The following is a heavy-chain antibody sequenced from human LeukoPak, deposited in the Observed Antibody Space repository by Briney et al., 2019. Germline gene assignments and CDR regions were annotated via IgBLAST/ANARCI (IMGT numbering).Heavy chain of an antibody. CDR3: VSPEPNYYDSSGYYF. J-gene: IGHJ4*02. V-gene: IGHV1-2*02. CDR2: INPNSGGT. Sequence: PSASVKVSCKASGYTFTGYYMHWVRQAPGQGLEWMGWINPNSGGTNYAQKFQGRVTMTRDTSISTAYMELSRLRSDDTAVYYCVSPEPNYYDSSGYYFWGQGTLVTVSS. D-gene: IGHD3-22*01. CDR1: GYTFTGYY.